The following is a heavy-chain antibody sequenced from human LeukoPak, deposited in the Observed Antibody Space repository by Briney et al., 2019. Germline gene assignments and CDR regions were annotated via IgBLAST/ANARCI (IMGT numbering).Heavy chain of an antibody. V-gene: IGHV1-2*06. J-gene: IGHJ4*02. CDR3: AREFLPYYYDSSGYYPQNFDY. D-gene: IGHD3-22*01. CDR1: GYTFSNYD. Sequence: ASVKVSCKASGYTFSNYDINWVRQAPGQGLEWMGRINPNSGGTNYAQKFQGRVTMTRDTSISTAYMELSRLRSDDTAVYYCAREFLPYYYDSSGYYPQNFDYWGQGTLVTVSS. CDR2: INPNSGGT.